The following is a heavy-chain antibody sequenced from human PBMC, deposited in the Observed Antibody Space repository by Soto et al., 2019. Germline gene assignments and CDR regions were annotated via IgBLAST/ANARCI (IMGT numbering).Heavy chain of an antibody. CDR3: ARGLNGYLHYFDY. CDR1: GYTFTSYA. V-gene: IGHV1-3*01. D-gene: IGHD5-18*01. J-gene: IGHJ4*02. CDR2: INAGNGNT. Sequence: QVQFVQSGAEVKKPGASVKVSGKASGYTFTSYAMHWVRQAPGQRLEWMGWINAGNGNTKYSQKFQGRVTITRDTSASTAYMELSSLRSEDTAVYYCARGLNGYLHYFDYWGQGTLVTVSS.